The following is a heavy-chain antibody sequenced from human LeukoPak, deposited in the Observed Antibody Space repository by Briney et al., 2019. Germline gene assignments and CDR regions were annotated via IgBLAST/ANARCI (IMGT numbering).Heavy chain of an antibody. CDR2: IHSGGST. V-gene: IGHV3-53*01. D-gene: IGHD3-3*01. J-gene: IGHJ6*03. Sequence: GGSLRLSCAASGFTVSSNYMSWVRQAPGKGLEWVSVIHSGGSTYYADSVKGRFTISRDNSKNTLYLQMNSLRAEDTAVYYCARELYYDFWSDYPSYYYYMDVWGKGTTVTVSS. CDR3: ARELYYDFWSDYPSYYYYMDV. CDR1: GFTVSSNY.